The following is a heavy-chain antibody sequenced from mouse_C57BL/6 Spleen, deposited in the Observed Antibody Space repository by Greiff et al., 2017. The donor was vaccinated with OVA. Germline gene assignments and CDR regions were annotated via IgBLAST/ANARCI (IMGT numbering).Heavy chain of an antibody. CDR3: ALTYDYDDAMDD. J-gene: IGHJ4*01. Sequence: QVTLKVSGPGILQSSQTLSLTCSFSGFSLSTSGMGVSWIRQPSGKGLEWLAHIYWDDDKRYNPSLKSRLTISKDTSRKQVFHKITSVDTADTATDYCALTYDYDDAMDDWGQGTSVTVSS. CDR1: GFSLSTSGMG. D-gene: IGHD2-4*01. CDR2: IYWDDDK. V-gene: IGHV8-12*01.